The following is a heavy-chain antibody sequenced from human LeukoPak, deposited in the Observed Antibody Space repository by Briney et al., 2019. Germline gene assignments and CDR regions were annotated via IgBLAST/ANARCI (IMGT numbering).Heavy chain of an antibody. J-gene: IGHJ4*02. CDR1: GFTFSTYA. Sequence: GRSLRLSCAASGFTFSTYAFHWVRQAPGTGLEWVAVISSDGKNKIYADSVKGRFTISRDNSKNTLFLQMNSLRTEDTAVYYCARDPMADFDYWGQGTLVTVSS. D-gene: IGHD2-8*01. CDR2: ISSDGKNK. CDR3: ARDPMADFDY. V-gene: IGHV3-30*04.